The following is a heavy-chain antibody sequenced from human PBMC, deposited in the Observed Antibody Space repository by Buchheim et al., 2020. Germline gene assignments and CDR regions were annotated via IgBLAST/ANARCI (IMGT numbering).Heavy chain of an antibody. D-gene: IGHD2-8*02. CDR1: GGSFSGHY. Sequence: QVQLQESGPGLVKPSESLSLTCIVSGGSFSGHYWSWIRQPPGKGLEWLGHIYYTGTTNYNPSLNSRVAISLDRYKNQFSLKVNSVTAVDTAVYYCARTPVGGWGKIDYWGQGTL. J-gene: IGHJ4*02. CDR3: ARTPVGGWGKIDY. CDR2: IYYTGTT. V-gene: IGHV4-59*11.